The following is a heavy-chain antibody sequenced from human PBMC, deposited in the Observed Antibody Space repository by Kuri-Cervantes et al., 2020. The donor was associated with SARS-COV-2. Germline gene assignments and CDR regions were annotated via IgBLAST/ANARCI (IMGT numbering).Heavy chain of an antibody. CDR3: ARSSSYSSGLYPFDY. J-gene: IGHJ4*02. V-gene: IGHV4-59*01. D-gene: IGHD6-19*01. Sequence: GSLRLSCTVSGGSISSYYWSWIRQPPGKGLEWIGYIYYSGSPHYNPSLKSRVTISVDTSKNQFSLKLSSVTAADTAVDYCARSSSYSSGLYPFDYWGQGTLVTVSS. CDR2: IYYSGSP. CDR1: GGSISSYY.